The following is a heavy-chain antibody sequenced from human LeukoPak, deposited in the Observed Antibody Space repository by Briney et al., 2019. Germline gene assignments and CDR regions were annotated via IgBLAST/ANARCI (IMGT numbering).Heavy chain of an antibody. J-gene: IGHJ5*02. V-gene: IGHV1-18*01. D-gene: IGHD3-22*01. Sequence: ASVKLSCTASGYTFTSYGISWVRQAPGQGLEWMGWISSYNSYTHYAHNLQGRVTITTDTSTNTAYMELKSLRSDDTAVYYCARDEARYSSGYYPNWFDPWGQGNLVTVSA. CDR3: ARDEARYSSGYYPNWFDP. CDR1: GYTFTSYG. CDR2: ISSYNSYT.